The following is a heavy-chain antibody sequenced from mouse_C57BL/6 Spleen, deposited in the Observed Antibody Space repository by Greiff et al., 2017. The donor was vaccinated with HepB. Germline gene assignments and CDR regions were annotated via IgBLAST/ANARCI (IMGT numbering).Heavy chain of an antibody. Sequence: QVQLQQSGAELVRPGASVKLSCKASGYTFTDYYINWVKQRPGQGLEWIARIYPGSGNTYYNEKFKGKATLTAEKSSSTAYMQLSSLTSEDSAGDIRAREYPYGLDYWGQGTSVTVSS. D-gene: IGHD5-1*01. CDR1: GYTFTDYY. J-gene: IGHJ4*01. V-gene: IGHV1-76*01. CDR3: AREYPYGLDY. CDR2: IYPGSGNT.